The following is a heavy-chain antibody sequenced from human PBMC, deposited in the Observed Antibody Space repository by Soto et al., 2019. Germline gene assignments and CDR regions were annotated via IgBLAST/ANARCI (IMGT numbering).Heavy chain of an antibody. Sequence: PGGSLRLSCAASGFTLSSYWMSWVRQAPGKGLEWVANIKQDGSGKYYVDSVKGRFTISRDNAKNSLYLQMNSLRAGDTAVYYCARDQDYYESSGYSVHFDYWGQGTLVTVSS. J-gene: IGHJ4*02. V-gene: IGHV3-7*01. CDR2: IKQDGSGK. CDR3: ARDQDYYESSGYSVHFDY. D-gene: IGHD3-22*01. CDR1: GFTLSSYW.